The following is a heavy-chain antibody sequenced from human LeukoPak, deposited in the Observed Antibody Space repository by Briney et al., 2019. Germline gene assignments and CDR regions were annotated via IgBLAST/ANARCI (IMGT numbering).Heavy chain of an antibody. V-gene: IGHV3-23*01. J-gene: IGHJ4*02. CDR3: AKDAMAGTGTFDY. Sequence: PGGSLRLSCVASGFNFNNYAMSWARQAPGKGLEWVSSISTTGGNTYYADSVKGRFTISRDKSENTMFLQMNSLRAEDTAVYYCAKDAMAGTGTFDYWGQGTLVTVSS. D-gene: IGHD6-19*01. CDR2: ISTTGGNT. CDR1: GFNFNNYA.